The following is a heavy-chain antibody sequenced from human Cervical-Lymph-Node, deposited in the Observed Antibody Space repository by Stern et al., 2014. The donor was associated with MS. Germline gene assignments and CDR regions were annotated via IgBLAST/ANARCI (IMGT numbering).Heavy chain of an antibody. V-gene: IGHV1-69*06. CDR1: GGTFSTYS. J-gene: IGHJ4*02. Sequence: QVQLVQSGAEVKRPGSSVRVSCKASGGTFSTYSISWVRQAPGQGLELMGGIILIFGTVNYAQKFQGRVTMTADKSTNTAYLDLSNLRSEDTAMYYCARYRGTFYFDNWGQGTLVTVSS. CDR2: IILIFGTV. CDR3: ARYRGTFYFDN. D-gene: IGHD1-1*01.